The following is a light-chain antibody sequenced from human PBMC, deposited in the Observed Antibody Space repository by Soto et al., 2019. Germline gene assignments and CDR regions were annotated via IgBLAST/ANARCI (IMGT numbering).Light chain of an antibody. V-gene: IGKV1-5*01. CDR1: QSISTS. CDR3: QQYISYSPYT. CDR2: GAS. Sequence: DIQITQSPATRYSYLLDIVTITCRASQSISTSLAWYQQKPGKAPKLLMYGASNLQSGVPSRFSGSGSGTEFTLTISSLQPDDFATYYCQQYISYSPYTFGQGTKVDIK. J-gene: IGKJ2*01.